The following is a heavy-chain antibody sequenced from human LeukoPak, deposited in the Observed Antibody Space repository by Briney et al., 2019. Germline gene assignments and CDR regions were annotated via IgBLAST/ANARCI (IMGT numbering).Heavy chain of an antibody. V-gene: IGHV4-34*01. Sequence: PSETLSLTCAVYGGSFSGYYWSWIRQPPGKGLEWIGEINHSGSTNYNPSLKSRVTISVDTSKNQFSQKLSSVAAADTAVYYCARDSRYDSSGYYPVGGFDYWGQGTLVTVSS. CDR1: GGSFSGYY. CDR2: INHSGST. J-gene: IGHJ4*02. CDR3: ARDSRYDSSGYYPVGGFDY. D-gene: IGHD3-22*01.